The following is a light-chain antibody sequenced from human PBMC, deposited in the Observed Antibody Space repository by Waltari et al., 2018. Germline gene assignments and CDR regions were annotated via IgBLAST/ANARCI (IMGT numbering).Light chain of an antibody. CDR3: SSYTSSSSRVV. V-gene: IGLV2-14*01. J-gene: IGLJ2*01. CDR2: EVI. Sequence: QSALTQPAYVSGSPGQAITVSCTGTSSDVAGYIYVSWYQQHPGKAPKLMIYEVINRPSGVSNRFSVSKSGNTASLTISGLQAEDEADYYCSSYTSSSSRVVFGGGTKLTVL. CDR1: SSDVAGYIY.